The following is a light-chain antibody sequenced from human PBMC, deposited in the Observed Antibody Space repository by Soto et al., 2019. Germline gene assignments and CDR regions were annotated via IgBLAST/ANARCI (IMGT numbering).Light chain of an antibody. CDR2: GAS. CDR3: QHYNNWPPAWT. V-gene: IGKV3-15*01. J-gene: IGKJ1*01. CDR1: QSVRNN. Sequence: EIVMTQSPGTLSVSPVERATLSCRASQSVRNNLAWYQQKPGQAPRLLIYGASTRATGIPARFSGSGSGTEFTLTISSLQSEDFALYYCQHYNNWPPAWTFGQGTKVDIK.